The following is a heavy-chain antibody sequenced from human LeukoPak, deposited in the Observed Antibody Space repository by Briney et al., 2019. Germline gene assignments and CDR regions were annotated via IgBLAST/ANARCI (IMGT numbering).Heavy chain of an antibody. D-gene: IGHD2-2*01. CDR1: GGSFSGYY. Sequence: FETLSLTCAVYGGSFSGYYWSWIRQPPGKGLEWIGEMNHSGSTNYNPSLKSRVTISVDTSKNQFSLKLSSVTAADTAVYYCARNRISEVKYCSSTSCYAGGAFDIWGQGTMVTVSS. J-gene: IGHJ3*02. V-gene: IGHV4-34*01. CDR2: MNHSGST. CDR3: ARNRISEVKYCSSTSCYAGGAFDI.